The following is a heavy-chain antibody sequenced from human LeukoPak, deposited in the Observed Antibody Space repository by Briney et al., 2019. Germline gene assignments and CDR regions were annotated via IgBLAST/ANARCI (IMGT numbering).Heavy chain of an antibody. D-gene: IGHD2-15*01. CDR3: ARDRALDCSGGSCYFGFDY. CDR1: GGSISSYY. CDR2: IYYSGST. Sequence: SETLSLTCTVSGGSISSYYWSWIRQPPGKGLEWIGYIYYSGSTNYNPSLKSRVTISVDTSKNQFSLKLSSVTAADTAAYYCARDRALDCSGGSCYFGFDYWGQGTLVTVSS. J-gene: IGHJ4*02. V-gene: IGHV4-59*01.